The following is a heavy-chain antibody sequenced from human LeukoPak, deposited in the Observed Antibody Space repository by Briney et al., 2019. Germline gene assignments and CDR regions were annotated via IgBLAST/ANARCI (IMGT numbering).Heavy chain of an antibody. D-gene: IGHD6-13*01. Sequence: GGSLRLSCAASGFTVSSNYMSWVRQAPGKGLEWVSVIYSGGSTYYADSVQGRFIISGDNSKNTLFLQMNSLRAEDTAAYYCARGPSAAFIDYWGQGTLVTVSS. CDR3: ARGPSAAFIDY. CDR1: GFTVSSNY. V-gene: IGHV3-53*01. CDR2: IYSGGST. J-gene: IGHJ4*02.